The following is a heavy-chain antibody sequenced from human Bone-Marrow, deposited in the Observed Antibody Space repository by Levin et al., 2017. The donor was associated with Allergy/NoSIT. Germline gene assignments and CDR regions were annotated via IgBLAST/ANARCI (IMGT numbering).Heavy chain of an antibody. CDR1: GFTFSDSY. J-gene: IGHJ3*02. Sequence: PGGSLRLSCAGSGFTFSDSYMSWIRQVPGKGLEWIASSSIGSTIYYAESVKGRFTISRDNAKSSLYLQMNNLRAEDRAIYYCSVGIVGVVDAFDILGQGTMVTVSS. D-gene: IGHD1-26*01. CDR2: SSIGSTI. V-gene: IGHV3-11*01. CDR3: SVGIVGVVDAFDI.